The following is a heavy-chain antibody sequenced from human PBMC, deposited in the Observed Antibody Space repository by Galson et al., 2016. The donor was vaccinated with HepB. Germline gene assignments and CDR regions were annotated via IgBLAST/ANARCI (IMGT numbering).Heavy chain of an antibody. CDR1: GFTFSTYA. V-gene: IGHV3-30*18. Sequence: SLRLSCAASGFTFSTYAMSWVRQAPGKGLEWLALTSYDGDKKWYAGSVRGRFAISRDNSRYTLSLQMDRLRPEDTAVYYCAKRTTGTESRGWYSVDYWGQGSLVTVSA. CDR3: AKRTTGTESRGWYSVDY. J-gene: IGHJ4*02. D-gene: IGHD6-19*01. CDR2: TSYDGDKK.